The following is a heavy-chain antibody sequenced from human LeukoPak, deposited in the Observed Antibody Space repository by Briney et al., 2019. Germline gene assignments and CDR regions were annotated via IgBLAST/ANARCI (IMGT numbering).Heavy chain of an antibody. D-gene: IGHD1-26*01. CDR2: ISYSSSTI. CDR3: ARGPRWAY. Sequence: GGSLRLSCAASGFTFSSYSMNWARQAPGKGLEWVSYISYSSSTIYYADSVKGRFTISRDNAKNSLYLQMNSLRAEDTAVYYCARGPRWAYWGQGTLVTVSS. CDR1: GFTFSSYS. V-gene: IGHV3-48*01. J-gene: IGHJ4*02.